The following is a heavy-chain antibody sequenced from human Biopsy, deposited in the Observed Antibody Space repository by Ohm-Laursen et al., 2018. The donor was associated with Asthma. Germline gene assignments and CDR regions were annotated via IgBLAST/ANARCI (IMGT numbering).Heavy chain of an antibody. V-gene: IGHV1-69*01. J-gene: IGHJ6*02. D-gene: IGHD6-19*01. CDR2: IMTVFGTT. Sequence: SSVKVSCKAPGGTFSNFAISWVRQAPGQGLEWLGGIMTVFGTTNYAQKFQGRVTITADESTSTAYMEVTSLRSEDTAIYYCARCQVGFSSGWSLLLKKIYYSGMDVWGQGTAVTVSS. CDR1: GGTFSNFA. CDR3: ARCQVGFSSGWSLLLKKIYYSGMDV.